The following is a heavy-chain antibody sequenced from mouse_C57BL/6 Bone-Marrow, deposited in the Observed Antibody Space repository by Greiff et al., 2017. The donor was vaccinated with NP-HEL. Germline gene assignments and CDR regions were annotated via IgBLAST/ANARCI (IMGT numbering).Heavy chain of an antibody. CDR2: ISYDGSN. CDR1: GYSITSGYY. J-gene: IGHJ2*01. CDR3: ARALLYG. D-gene: IGHD1-1*01. Sequence: VQLKESGPGLVKPSQSLSLTCSVTGYSITSGYYWNWIRQFPGNKLEWMGYISYDGSNNYNPSLKNRISITRDTSKNQFFLKLNSVTTEDTATYYCARALLYGWGQGTTLTVSS. V-gene: IGHV3-6*01.